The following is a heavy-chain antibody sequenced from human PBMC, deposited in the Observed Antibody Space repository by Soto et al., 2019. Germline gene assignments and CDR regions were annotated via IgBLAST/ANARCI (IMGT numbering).Heavy chain of an antibody. CDR2: ISSSNSTI. D-gene: IGHD3-22*01. J-gene: IGHJ4*02. V-gene: IGHV3-48*02. CDR1: GFTFSSYS. Sequence: PGGSLRLSGAASGFTFSSYSMNWVRQAPGKGLEWVSYISSSNSTIYYADSVKGRFTISRDNAKNSLYLQMNSLRDEDTAVYYCARDRGRPYDSSGYYFYFDYWGQGTQVTVSS. CDR3: ARDRGRPYDSSGYYFYFDY.